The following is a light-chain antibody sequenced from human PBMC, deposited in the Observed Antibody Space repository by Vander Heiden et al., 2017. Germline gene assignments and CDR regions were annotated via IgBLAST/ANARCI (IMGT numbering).Light chain of an antibody. V-gene: IGKV3-11*01. CDR3: QQRSDWPLT. Sequence: EIVLIQSPATLSLLPRKSDTLSCRARQSVSNFLAWYQQKLGQAPRLLIYDASNRATGIPARFSGSGSGTDFTLTISSLEPEDFAVYYCQQRSDWPLTFGGGTKVEIK. J-gene: IGKJ4*01. CDR1: QSVSNF. CDR2: DAS.